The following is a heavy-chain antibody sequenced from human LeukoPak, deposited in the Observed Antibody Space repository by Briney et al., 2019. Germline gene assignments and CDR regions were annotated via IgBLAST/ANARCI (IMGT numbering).Heavy chain of an antibody. CDR2: ISSSSSYI. J-gene: IGHJ4*02. V-gene: IGHV3-21*01. D-gene: IGHD5-24*01. CDR3: AREGWLQSIYYFDY. CDR1: GFTFSSYS. Sequence: GGSLRLSCAASGFTFSSYSMNWVRQAPGKGLEWVSSISSSSSYIYYADSVKGRFTISRDNAKNSLYLQMNSLRAEDTAVYYCAREGWLQSIYYFDYWGQGTLVTVSS.